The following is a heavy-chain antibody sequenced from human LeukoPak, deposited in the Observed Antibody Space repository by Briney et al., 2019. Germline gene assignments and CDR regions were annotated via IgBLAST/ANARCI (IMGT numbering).Heavy chain of an antibody. D-gene: IGHD3-10*01. CDR3: AKDLENYGSGSYYFDC. Sequence: GGSLRLSCAASGFTFSSYAMSWVRQAPGKGLEWVSAISGGGGSTYYADSVEGRFTISRDNSKNTLYLQMNSLRAEDTAVYYCAKDLENYGSGSYYFDCWGQGTLVTVSS. J-gene: IGHJ4*02. CDR1: GFTFSSYA. CDR2: ISGGGGST. V-gene: IGHV3-23*01.